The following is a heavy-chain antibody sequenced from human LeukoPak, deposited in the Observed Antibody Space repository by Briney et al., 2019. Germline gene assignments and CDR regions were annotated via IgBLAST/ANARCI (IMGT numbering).Heavy chain of an antibody. J-gene: IGHJ5*02. Sequence: GASVKVSCKASGYTFTTYTLHWVRQAPGQRLQWMGCINTCDGNTKYSQEFQGRVTITRDTSASTAYMELSSLNSEDMAVYYCARGAKFRSYGSGTYYTSLPFDPWGQGTLVSVSS. CDR1: GYTFTTYT. D-gene: IGHD3-10*01. CDR2: INTCDGNT. V-gene: IGHV1-3*03. CDR3: ARGAKFRSYGSGTYYTSLPFDP.